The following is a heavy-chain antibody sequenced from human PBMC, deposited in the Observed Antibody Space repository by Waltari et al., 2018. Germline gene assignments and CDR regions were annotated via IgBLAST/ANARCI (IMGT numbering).Heavy chain of an antibody. J-gene: IGHJ4*02. CDR1: RYSISSGNY. D-gene: IGHD1-7*01. V-gene: IGHV4-38-2*01. CDR2: IYHSRST. Sequence: QVQLQESGPGPVEPSETLSLTCAVSRYSISSGNYWGWIRQPPGKGLEWNGNIYHSRSTSYNPSLKSRFTISVDTSKNQFSLKLNSVTAADTAVYYCARKPIISWHYYYFDYWGQGTLVTVSS. CDR3: ARKPIISWHYYYFDY.